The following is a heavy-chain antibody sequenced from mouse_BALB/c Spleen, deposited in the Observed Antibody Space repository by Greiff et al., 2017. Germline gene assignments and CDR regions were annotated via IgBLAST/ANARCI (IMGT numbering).Heavy chain of an antibody. Sequence: EVQRVESGGDLVKPGASLKLSCAASGFTFSSYGMSWVRQTPDKRLEWVATISSGGSYTYYPDSVKGRFTISRDNAKNTLYLQMSSLKSEDTAMYYCARHGLYAMDYWGQGTSVTVSS. V-gene: IGHV5-6*01. CDR1: GFTFSSYG. CDR2: ISSGGSYT. J-gene: IGHJ4*01. CDR3: ARHGLYAMDY.